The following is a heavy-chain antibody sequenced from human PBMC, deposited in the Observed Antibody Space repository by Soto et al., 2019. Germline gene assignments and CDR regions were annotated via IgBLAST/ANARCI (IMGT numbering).Heavy chain of an antibody. CDR2: ISASGGST. D-gene: IGHD3-22*01. Sequence: EVQLLESGGGLVPPGGPLRLSCAASGFTFSNYDMSWVRQAPGKGLDWVSTISASGGSTFYADSVKGRFTISRDNSKNTVYLQMNSLRVEDTAVYYCANRNYYAKSGYTYPYFDFWGPGSLVTVSS. CDR3: ANRNYYAKSGYTYPYFDF. J-gene: IGHJ4*02. V-gene: IGHV3-23*01. CDR1: GFTFSNYD.